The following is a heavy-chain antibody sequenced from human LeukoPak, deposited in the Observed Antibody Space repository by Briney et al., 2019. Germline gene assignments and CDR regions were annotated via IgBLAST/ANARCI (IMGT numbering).Heavy chain of an antibody. CDR1: GFSLSTSGVG. V-gene: IGHV2-5*02. CDR3: AHRLPAAGNDGFDI. CDR2: IYWDDDK. D-gene: IGHD6-13*01. J-gene: IGHJ3*02. Sequence: SGPTLLKPTQTLTLTCTFSGFSLSTSGVGVGWIRQPPGKALEWLAVIYWDDDKRYSPSLKSRLTITKDTSKNQVVLTMTNMDPVDTATYYCAHRLPAAGNDGFDIWGQGTMVTVSS.